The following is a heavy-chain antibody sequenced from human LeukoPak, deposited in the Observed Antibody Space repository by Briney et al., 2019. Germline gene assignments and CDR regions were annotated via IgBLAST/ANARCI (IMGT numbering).Heavy chain of an antibody. J-gene: IGHJ5*02. Sequence: SETLSLTCSVSGGSISSYYWSWLRQPPGKGLEWIGYIYYSGSTNYNPSLKSRVTISVDTSKNQFSLKLSSVTAADTAVYYCARHVPADTGLVNWFDPWGQGTLVTVSS. CDR1: GGSISSYY. D-gene: IGHD5-18*01. CDR2: IYYSGST. V-gene: IGHV4-59*08. CDR3: ARHVPADTGLVNWFDP.